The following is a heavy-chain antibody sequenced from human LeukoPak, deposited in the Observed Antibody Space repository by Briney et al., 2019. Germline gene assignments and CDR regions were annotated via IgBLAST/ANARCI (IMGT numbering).Heavy chain of an antibody. Sequence: GGSLRLSCAASGFTFSSDWMSRVRQAPGKGLEWVANIKKDGNEKYYVDSVKGRFTISRDNAKSSLYLQMNSLRAEDTAVYYCAGGRYSSTTYYFDYWGQGTLVTVSS. V-gene: IGHV3-7*03. CDR1: GFTFSSDW. J-gene: IGHJ4*02. CDR3: AGGRYSSTTYYFDY. CDR2: IKKDGNEK. D-gene: IGHD6-13*01.